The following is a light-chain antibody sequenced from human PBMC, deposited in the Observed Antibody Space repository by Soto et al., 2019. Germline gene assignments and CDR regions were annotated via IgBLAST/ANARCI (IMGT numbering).Light chain of an antibody. CDR1: TSDVGTYNY. CDR3: SSYTGGNPSYV. V-gene: IGLV2-14*01. CDR2: EVT. J-gene: IGLJ1*01. Sequence: QSVLTQPASVSGSPGQSITISCAGTTSDVGTYNYVSWFQHHPGKAPRLIIYEVTIRPSGVSDRFSGSKSGNTASLTVSGLQAEDEADYYCSSYTGGNPSYVFGTGTKVTVL.